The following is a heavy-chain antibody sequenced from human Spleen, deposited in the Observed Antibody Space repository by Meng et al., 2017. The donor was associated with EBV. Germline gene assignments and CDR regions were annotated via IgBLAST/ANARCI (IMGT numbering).Heavy chain of an antibody. Sequence: QMPLQESGPGLVKPSETLSLSCTVSGGSIITYSWSWIRQPPGKGLEWLGYIYYGGDTNYNPSLRSRVTMSIDPSKNQFSLKLNSVTAADTAVYYCARGYTSGASFFDSWGQGALVTVSS. CDR3: ARGYTSGASFFDS. CDR1: GGSIITYS. V-gene: IGHV4-59*01. CDR2: IYYGGDT. D-gene: IGHD6-19*01. J-gene: IGHJ4*02.